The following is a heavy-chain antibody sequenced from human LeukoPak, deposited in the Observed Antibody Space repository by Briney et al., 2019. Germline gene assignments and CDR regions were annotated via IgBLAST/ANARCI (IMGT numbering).Heavy chain of an antibody. CDR3: ARSGYSSGWSNYDYYGMDV. J-gene: IGHJ6*02. CDR2: ISSCDSTI. V-gene: IGHV3-48*03. Sequence: GGSLRLSCSASGFTFSSYEMNSVHQAPGKGLEWVSYISSCDSTIYYADSVKGRFTISRDNAKNSLYLQMNNLRAEDTAVYYCARSGYSSGWSNYDYYGMDVWGQGTTVTVSS. D-gene: IGHD6-19*01. CDR1: GFTFSSYE.